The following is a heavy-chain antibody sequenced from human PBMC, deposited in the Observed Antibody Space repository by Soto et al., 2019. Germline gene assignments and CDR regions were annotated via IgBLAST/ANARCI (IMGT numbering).Heavy chain of an antibody. CDR2: ISYSGYT. D-gene: IGHD3-9*01. V-gene: IGHV4-31*03. CDR1: GGSIRNDNFY. Sequence: QVQLQESGQGLVKPSQTLSLTCTVSGGSIRNDNFYWSFLRQRPGKGLEWIGYISYSGYTAYHPSLESRVFISVDPSNSQFSLTLNSVTAADTAVYYCARDLEGIVTGRGAFGIWGRRTLVTVSS. J-gene: IGHJ3*02. CDR3: ARDLEGIVTGRGAFGI.